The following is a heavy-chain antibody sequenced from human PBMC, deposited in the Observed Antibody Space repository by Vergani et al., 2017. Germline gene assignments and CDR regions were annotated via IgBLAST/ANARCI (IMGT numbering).Heavy chain of an antibody. D-gene: IGHD3-3*01. CDR2: IRYDGAKK. Sequence: QVQLVASGGGMVQPGGSLRLSCAGSGFTFSGYGMHWVRQAPGKGLEWVAFIRYDGAKKYYGDSVKGRCTISRDSSKTLYLQMDSLRAEDTAVYYCARDLLPNYDFWSGYSHAYYYYYGMDVWGQGTTVTVSS. CDR1: GFTFSGYG. V-gene: IGHV3-30*02. J-gene: IGHJ6*02. CDR3: ARDLLPNYDFWSGYSHAYYYYYGMDV.